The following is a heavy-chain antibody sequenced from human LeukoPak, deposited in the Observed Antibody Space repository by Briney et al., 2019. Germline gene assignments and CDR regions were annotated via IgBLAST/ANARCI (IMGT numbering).Heavy chain of an antibody. CDR2: IYYSGST. CDR3: ASITMVRGVIYWFDP. J-gene: IGHJ5*02. V-gene: IGHV4-39*07. D-gene: IGHD3-10*01. Sequence: SETLSLTCTVSGGSISSSSYYWGWIRQPPGKGLEWIGSIYYSGSTYYNPSLKSRVTISVDTSKNQFSLKLSSVTAADTAVYYCASITMVRGVIYWFDPWGQGTLVTVSS. CDR1: GGSISSSSYY.